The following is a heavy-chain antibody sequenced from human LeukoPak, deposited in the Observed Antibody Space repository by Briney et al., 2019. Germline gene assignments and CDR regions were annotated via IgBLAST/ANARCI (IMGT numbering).Heavy chain of an antibody. CDR2: IYYSGST. V-gene: IGHV4-59*01. CDR1: GGSISSYY. Sequence: SETLSLTCTVSGGSISSYYWSWIRQPPGKGLEWIGYIYYSGSTNYNPSLKSRVTISVDTSKNQFSLKLSSVTAADTAVYYCARGVLEMATTLDYWGQGTLVTVSS. D-gene: IGHD5-24*01. J-gene: IGHJ4*02. CDR3: ARGVLEMATTLDY.